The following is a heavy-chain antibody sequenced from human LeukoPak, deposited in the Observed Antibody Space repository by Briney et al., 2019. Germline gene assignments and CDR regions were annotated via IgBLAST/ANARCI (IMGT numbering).Heavy chain of an antibody. D-gene: IGHD2-15*01. J-gene: IGHJ3*02. CDR3: ARKDPEDAFDI. CDR1: GFTFSSYS. CDR2: ISGSSSYI. V-gene: IGHV3-21*01. Sequence: GGSLRLSCAASGFTFSSYSMNWVRQAPGKGLEWVSSISGSSSYIYYADSVKGRFTISRDNAKNSLYLQMNSLRAEDTAVYYCARKDPEDAFDIWGQGTMVTVSS.